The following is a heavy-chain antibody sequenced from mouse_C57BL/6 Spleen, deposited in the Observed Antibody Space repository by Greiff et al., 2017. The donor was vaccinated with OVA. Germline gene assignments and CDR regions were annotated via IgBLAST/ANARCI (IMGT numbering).Heavy chain of an antibody. V-gene: IGHV1-76*01. Sequence: QVQLKQSGAELVRPGASVKLSCKASGYTFTDYYINWVKQRPGQGLEWIARIYPGSGNTYYNEKFKGKATLTAEKSSSTAYMQLSSLTSEDSAVYFCARFGSIYYDSWFAYWGQGTLVTVSA. CDR3: ARFGSIYYDSWFAY. D-gene: IGHD2-4*01. CDR2: IYPGSGNT. CDR1: GYTFTDYY. J-gene: IGHJ3*01.